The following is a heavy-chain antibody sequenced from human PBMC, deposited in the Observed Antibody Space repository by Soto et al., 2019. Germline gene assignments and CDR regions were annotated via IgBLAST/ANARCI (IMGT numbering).Heavy chain of an antibody. CDR1: GGSISSYY. D-gene: IGHD1-7*01. CDR2: IYYSGST. V-gene: IGHV4-59*08. Sequence: SETLSLTCTVSGGSISSYYWSWIRQPPGKGLEWIGYIYYSGSTNYNPSLKSRVTISVDTSKNQFSLKLSSVTAADTAVYYCASRNYNWNYDYFDYWGQGTLVTVSS. CDR3: ASRNYNWNYDYFDY. J-gene: IGHJ4*02.